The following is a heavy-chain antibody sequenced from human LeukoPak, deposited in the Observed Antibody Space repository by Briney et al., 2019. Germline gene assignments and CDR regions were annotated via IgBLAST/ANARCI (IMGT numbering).Heavy chain of an antibody. V-gene: IGHV1-69*04. CDR3: ARGLSSSWYWWESISSGSGSRFDY. D-gene: IGHD6-13*01. Sequence: SVKVSCKASGGTFSSYAISWVRQAPGQGLEWMGRIIPILGIANYAQKFQGRVTITADKSTSTAYMELSSLRSEDTAVYYCARGLSSSWYWWESISSGSGSRFDYWGQGTLVTVSS. J-gene: IGHJ4*02. CDR2: IIPILGIA. CDR1: GGTFSSYA.